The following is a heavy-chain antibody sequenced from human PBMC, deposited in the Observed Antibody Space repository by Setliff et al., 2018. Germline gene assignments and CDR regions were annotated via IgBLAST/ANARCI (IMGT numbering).Heavy chain of an antibody. D-gene: IGHD3-22*01. CDR2: VSWNSGNK. CDR3: AKDRYYDTAIYFCARHSGRYYVPGTFDS. CDR1: GFTFDDYT. Sequence: GGSLRLSCVASGFTFDDYTMHWVRQAPGKGLEWVSGVSWNSGNKGYADSVKGRFTISRDNAKNSLYLQMNCLRADDTALYYCAKDRYYDTAIYFCARHSGRYYVPGTFDSWGQGTLVTVSS. V-gene: IGHV3-9*01. J-gene: IGHJ4*02.